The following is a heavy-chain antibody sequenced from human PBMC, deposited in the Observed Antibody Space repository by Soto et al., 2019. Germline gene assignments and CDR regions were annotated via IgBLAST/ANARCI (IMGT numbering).Heavy chain of an antibody. CDR3: ARDLRDIQLWTPALFDD. D-gene: IGHD5-18*01. CDR2: INPNSGGT. Sequence: ASVKVSCKASGYTFPGYYMRWVRQAPGQGLEWMGWINPNSGGTNYAQKFQGRVTMTRDTSISTAYMELSRLRSDDTAVCYCARDLRDIQLWTPALFDDWGQGT. V-gene: IGHV1-2*02. J-gene: IGHJ4*02. CDR1: GYTFPGYY.